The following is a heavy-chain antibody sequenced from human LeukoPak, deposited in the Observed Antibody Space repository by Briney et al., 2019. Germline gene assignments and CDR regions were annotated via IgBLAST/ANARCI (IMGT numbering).Heavy chain of an antibody. V-gene: IGHV1-8*03. CDR1: GYTFTSYD. D-gene: IGHD6-19*01. J-gene: IGHJ4*02. CDR3: ARGRYSSGWYNY. Sequence: VASVKVSCKASGYTFTSYDINWVRQATGQGLEWMGWMNPNSGNTGYAQKFQGRVTITRNTSISTAYMELSSLRSEDTAVYYCARGRYSSGWYNYWGQGTLVTVSS. CDR2: MNPNSGNT.